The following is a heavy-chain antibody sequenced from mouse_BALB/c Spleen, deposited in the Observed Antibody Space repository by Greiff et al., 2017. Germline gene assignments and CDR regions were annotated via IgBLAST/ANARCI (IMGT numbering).Heavy chain of an antibody. V-gene: IGHV5-12-1*01. D-gene: IGHD2-4*01. CDR3: ARPYDYDGGFAY. CDR2: ISSGGGST. CDR1: GFAFSSYD. J-gene: IGHJ3*01. Sequence: EVQGVESGGGLVKPGGSLKLSCAASGFAFSSYDMSWVRQTPEKRLEWVAYISSGGGSTYYPDTVKGRFTISRDNAKNTLYLQMSSLKSEDTAMYYCARPYDYDGGFAYWGQGTLVTVSA.